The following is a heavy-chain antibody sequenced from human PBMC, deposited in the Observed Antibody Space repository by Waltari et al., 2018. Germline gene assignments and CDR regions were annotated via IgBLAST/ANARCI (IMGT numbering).Heavy chain of an antibody. CDR1: GFSLSTSGMR. CDR3: ARLIVVVPAATSYYYYGMDV. Sequence: QVTLRESGPALVKPTQTLTLTCTFSGFSLSTSGMRVSWIRQPPGKALEWLARIDWDDDKYYSTSLKTRLTISKDTSKNQVVLTMTNMDPVDTATYYCARLIVVVPAATSYYYYGMDVWGQGTTVTVSS. CDR2: IDWDDDK. V-gene: IGHV2-70*15. J-gene: IGHJ6*02. D-gene: IGHD2-2*01.